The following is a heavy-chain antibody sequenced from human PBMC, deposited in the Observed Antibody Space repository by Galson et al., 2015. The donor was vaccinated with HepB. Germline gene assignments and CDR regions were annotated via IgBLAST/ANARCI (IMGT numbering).Heavy chain of an antibody. Sequence: LRLSCAASGFPFCSYAMHWVRQAPGKGLEWVAVISYDGSNKYYADSVKGRFTISRDNSKNTLYLQMNSLRAEDTAVYYCSRDQRYSYGSSCFDYWGQGTLVTASS. V-gene: IGHV3-30*04. D-gene: IGHD5-18*01. CDR1: GFPFCSYA. CDR2: ISYDGSNK. J-gene: IGHJ4*02. CDR3: SRDQRYSYGSSCFDY.